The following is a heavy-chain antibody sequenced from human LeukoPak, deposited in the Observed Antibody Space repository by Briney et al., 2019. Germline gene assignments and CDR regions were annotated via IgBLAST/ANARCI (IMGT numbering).Heavy chain of an antibody. V-gene: IGHV3-23*01. CDR3: ARWGRYSNFDY. CDR2: ISGSGRST. J-gene: IGHJ4*02. CDR1: GFTFSSYV. D-gene: IGHD3-16*01. Sequence: PGGSLRLSCAASGFTFSSYVMSWARQAPGKGLEWVSAISGSGRSTYYADSVKGRFTISRDNSKNTLYLQMNSLRAEDTAVYYCARWGRYSNFDYWGQGTLVTVSS.